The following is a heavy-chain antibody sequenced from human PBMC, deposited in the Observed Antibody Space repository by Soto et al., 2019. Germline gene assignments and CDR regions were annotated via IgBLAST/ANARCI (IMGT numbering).Heavy chain of an antibody. CDR1: GYIFSSYG. CDR2: ISPYTGNT. D-gene: IGHD3-22*01. Sequence: ASVKVSCKASGYIFSSYGISWVRQAPGQGLAWMGWISPYTGNTNYAQKVQDRVTMTTETSTSTAYMELRSLRSDDTAVYYCARDDFYYDSSSYLGPDYWGQGTLVTVSS. J-gene: IGHJ4*02. V-gene: IGHV1-18*01. CDR3: ARDDFYYDSSSYLGPDY.